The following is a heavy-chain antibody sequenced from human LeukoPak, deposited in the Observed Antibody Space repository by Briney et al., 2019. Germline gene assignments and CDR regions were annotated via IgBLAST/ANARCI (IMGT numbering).Heavy chain of an antibody. CDR2: IYYSGST. D-gene: IGHD2-21*02. V-gene: IGHV4-59*08. J-gene: IGHJ4*02. CDR3: ARQAGTVTAPFDY. CDR1: GGSISSYY. Sequence: SETLSLTCTVSGGSISSYYWSWIRQPPGKGLEWIGYIYYSGSTNYNPSLKSRVTISVDTSKNQLSLKLSSVTAAHTAVYYCARQAGTVTAPFDYWGQGTLVTVSS.